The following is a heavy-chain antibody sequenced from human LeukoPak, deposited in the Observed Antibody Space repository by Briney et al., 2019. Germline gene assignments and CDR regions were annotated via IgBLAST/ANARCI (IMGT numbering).Heavy chain of an antibody. Sequence: PSETLSLTCTVSGGSISSYYWSWIRQPPGKGLEWIGYIYYSGSTNYNPSLKSRVTISVDTSKNQFSLKLSSVTAADTAVYYCARVWDSSGSPFDYWGQRTLVTVSS. CDR3: ARVWDSSGSPFDY. CDR1: GGSISSYY. J-gene: IGHJ4*02. V-gene: IGHV4-59*01. CDR2: IYYSGST. D-gene: IGHD3-22*01.